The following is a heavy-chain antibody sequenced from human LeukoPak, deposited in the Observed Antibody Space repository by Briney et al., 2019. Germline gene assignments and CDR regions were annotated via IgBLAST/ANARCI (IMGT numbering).Heavy chain of an antibody. CDR1: GFTFSSYS. V-gene: IGHV3-21*01. J-gene: IGHJ6*04. Sequence: GGSLRLSCAASGFTFSSYSMNWVRQAPGKGLEWVSSISSSSFYIYYADSVKGRFTISRDNAKNSLYLQMNSLRAEDTAVYYCAELGITMIGGVWGKGTTVTISS. CDR2: ISSSSFYI. CDR3: AELGITMIGGV. D-gene: IGHD3-10*02.